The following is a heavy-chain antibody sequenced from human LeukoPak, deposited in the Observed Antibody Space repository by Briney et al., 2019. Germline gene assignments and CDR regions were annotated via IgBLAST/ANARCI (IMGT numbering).Heavy chain of an antibody. V-gene: IGHV3-66*02. Sequence: PGGSLRLSCAASGFTFSDYYMSWIRQAPGKGLEWVSVIYSGGSTYYADSVKGRFTISRDSSSNTLYLQMNSLRPEDTAEYYCARGTDYCFDYWGQGTVVTISS. CDR1: GFTFSDYY. J-gene: IGHJ4*02. CDR2: IYSGGST. D-gene: IGHD3/OR15-3a*01. CDR3: ARGTDYCFDY.